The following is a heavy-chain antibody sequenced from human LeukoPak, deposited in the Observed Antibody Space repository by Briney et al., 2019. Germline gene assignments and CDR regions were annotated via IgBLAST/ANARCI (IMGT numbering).Heavy chain of an antibody. CDR1: GGSISSSSYY. D-gene: IGHD3-9*01. V-gene: IGHV4-39*07. CDR2: IYYSGST. J-gene: IGHJ3*02. CDR3: ARDFDILTDDAFDI. Sequence: KPSETLSLTCTVSGGSISSSSYYWGWIRQPPGKGLEWIGSIYYSGSTYYNPSLNSRVTRSVDTSKNQFSLKLSSVTAADTAVYYCARDFDILTDDAFDIWGQGKMVTVSS.